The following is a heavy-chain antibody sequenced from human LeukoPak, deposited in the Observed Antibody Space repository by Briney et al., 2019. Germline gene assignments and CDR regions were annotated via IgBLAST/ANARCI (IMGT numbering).Heavy chain of an antibody. CDR3: ARGTTSSSWSSCDY. J-gene: IGHJ4*02. CDR1: GFTFSTYW. D-gene: IGHD6-13*01. Sequence: GGSLRPSCAASGFTFSTYWMYWVRQAPGKGLVWVSRINSDGSSTSYADSVKGRFTISRDNAKNTLYLQMNSLRAEDTAVYYCARGTTSSSWSSCDYWGQGTLVTVSS. V-gene: IGHV3-74*01. CDR2: INSDGSST.